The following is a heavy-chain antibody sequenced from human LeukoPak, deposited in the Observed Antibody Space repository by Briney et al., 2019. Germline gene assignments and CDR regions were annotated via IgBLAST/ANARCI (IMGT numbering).Heavy chain of an antibody. CDR1: GFTFSSYS. Sequence: GGSLRLSCAASGFTFSSYSMNWVRQAPGKGLEWVSAISGSGGSTYYADSVKGRFTISRDNSKNTLYLQMNSLRAEDTAVYYCAKLGYCSGGSCYALYDYWGQGTLVTVSS. J-gene: IGHJ4*02. CDR3: AKLGYCSGGSCYALYDY. D-gene: IGHD2-15*01. V-gene: IGHV3-23*01. CDR2: ISGSGGST.